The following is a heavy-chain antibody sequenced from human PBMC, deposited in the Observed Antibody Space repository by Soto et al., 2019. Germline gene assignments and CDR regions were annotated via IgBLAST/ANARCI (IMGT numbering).Heavy chain of an antibody. CDR3: AGDYSNYVGHLDYYGMDV. Sequence: GASVKVSCKASGGTFSSYAISWVRQAPGQGLEWMGGIIPIFGTANYAQKFQGRVTITADESTSTAYMELSSLRSEDTAVYYCAGDYSNYVGHLDYYGMDVWGQGTTVTVSS. V-gene: IGHV1-69*13. D-gene: IGHD4-4*01. J-gene: IGHJ6*02. CDR2: IIPIFGTA. CDR1: GGTFSSYA.